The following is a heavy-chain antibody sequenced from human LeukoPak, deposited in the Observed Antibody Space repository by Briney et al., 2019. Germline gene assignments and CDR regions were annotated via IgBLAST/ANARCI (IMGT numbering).Heavy chain of an antibody. J-gene: IGHJ3*02. D-gene: IGHD3-22*01. CDR1: GYTLTTYG. V-gene: IGHV1-18*01. CDR2: ISVYNGNT. Sequence: ASVKVSCKASGYTLTTYGISWVRQAPGQGLEWMGWISVYNGNTKYAPKFQGRVTMTTDTSTNTAHMDLRSLGSDDTAVYYCARDQGAYYYDSSGYPGAFDIWGQGTMVTVSS. CDR3: ARDQGAYYYDSSGYPGAFDI.